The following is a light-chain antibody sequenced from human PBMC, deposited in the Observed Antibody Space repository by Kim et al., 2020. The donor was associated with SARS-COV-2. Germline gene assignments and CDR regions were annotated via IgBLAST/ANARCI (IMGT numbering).Light chain of an antibody. V-gene: IGKV3-11*01. J-gene: IGKJ4*01. Sequence: LSPGERATLSCRASHNVYNYLAWYQQKPGQAPRLLIYDASNRATGLAARFSGSGSGTDFTLTINNLEPEDSAVYYCQQRGNWPFTFGGGTKVEIK. CDR2: DAS. CDR1: HNVYNY. CDR3: QQRGNWPFT.